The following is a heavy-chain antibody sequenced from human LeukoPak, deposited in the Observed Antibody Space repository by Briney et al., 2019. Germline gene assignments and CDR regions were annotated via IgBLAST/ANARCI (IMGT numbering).Heavy chain of an antibody. V-gene: IGHV3-21*01. D-gene: IGHD4-17*01. CDR1: GFTFRDYT. CDR3: ARASTEYAVTDGFDT. J-gene: IGHJ5*02. Sequence: GGSLRLSCAASGFTFRDYTMNWVRQSPGKGLQWVSYVSFGSSYISYADSLKGRFTISRDDAKSSVYPEMTSLRAEDTAVYYCARASTEYAVTDGFDTWGPGTLVTVSS. CDR2: VSFGSSYI.